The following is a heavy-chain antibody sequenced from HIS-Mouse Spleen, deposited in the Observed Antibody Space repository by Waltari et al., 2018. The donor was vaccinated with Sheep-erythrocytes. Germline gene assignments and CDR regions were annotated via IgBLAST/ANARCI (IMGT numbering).Heavy chain of an antibody. V-gene: IGHV3-23*01. D-gene: IGHD4-17*01. CDR1: GFTFSSYA. J-gene: IGHJ4*02. CDR2: ISGSGGRT. Sequence: EVQLLESGGGLVQPGGSLRLSCAASGFTFSSYAMSWVRQAPGKGRGWVSAISGSGGRTYYADSVKGRFTISRDNSKNTLYLQMNSLRAEDTAVYYCAKQTLRRTYFDYWGQGTLVTVSS. CDR3: AKQTLRRTYFDY.